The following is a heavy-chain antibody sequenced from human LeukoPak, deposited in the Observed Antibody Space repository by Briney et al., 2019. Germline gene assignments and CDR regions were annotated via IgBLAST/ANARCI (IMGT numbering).Heavy chain of an antibody. V-gene: IGHV4-38-2*02. CDR1: RYSISSGYD. Sequence: PSETLSLTCTVSRYSISSGYDWVWIRQPPGKGLEWIGSIYRSGSAYYNPSLKSRVTISEDTTKNQFSLSVTSVTAADTAVYCCGRVDYILDYWGQGTLVTVSS. CDR3: GRVDYILDY. J-gene: IGHJ4*02. D-gene: IGHD4-11*01. CDR2: IYRSGSA.